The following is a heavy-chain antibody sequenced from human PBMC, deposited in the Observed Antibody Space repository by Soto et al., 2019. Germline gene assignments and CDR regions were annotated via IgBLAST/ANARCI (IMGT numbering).Heavy chain of an antibody. V-gene: IGHV3-73*01. J-gene: IGHJ2*01. D-gene: IGHD6-19*01. CDR2: IRSKANSYAT. Sequence: EVQLVESGGGLVQPGGSLKLSCAASGFTFSGSAMPWVRQASGKGLEWVGRIRSKANSYATAYAASVKGRFTISRDDSKNTAYLQMNSLKTEDTAVYYCTRHEGIAVAGTPWYFDLWGRGTLVTVSS. CDR1: GFTFSGSA. CDR3: TRHEGIAVAGTPWYFDL.